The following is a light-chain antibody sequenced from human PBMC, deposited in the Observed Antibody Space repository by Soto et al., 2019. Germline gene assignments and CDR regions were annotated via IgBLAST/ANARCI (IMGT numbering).Light chain of an antibody. CDR1: SSNIGGGFD. V-gene: IGLV1-40*01. Sequence: QSVLTQPPSVSGAPGQRVTISCTGTSSNIGGGFDVYWYQKPPGTAPKLLIFDNTNRPSGVSDRFSASRSGGSASLPITGLQDGDEADYFCQSYDSGLYGCVVFGGGTKLTVL. J-gene: IGLJ2*01. CDR2: DNT. CDR3: QSYDSGLYGCVV.